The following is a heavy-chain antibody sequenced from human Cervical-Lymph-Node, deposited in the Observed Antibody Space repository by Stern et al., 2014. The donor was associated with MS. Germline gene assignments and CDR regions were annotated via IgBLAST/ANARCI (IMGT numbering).Heavy chain of an antibody. J-gene: IGHJ4*02. CDR3: ARDTSSPERSDW. D-gene: IGHD1-1*01. Sequence: EVQLVGSGGGVIQPGGSLRLSCTASGFTVSRDYMTWVRQAPGKGLEWVSLITNVGSTFYTDSVKGRFTISRDDSKNTVYLHMTSLRAEDTAMYYCARDTSSPERSDWWGQGTLVTVSS. CDR1: GFTVSRDY. V-gene: IGHV3-53*01. CDR2: ITNVGST.